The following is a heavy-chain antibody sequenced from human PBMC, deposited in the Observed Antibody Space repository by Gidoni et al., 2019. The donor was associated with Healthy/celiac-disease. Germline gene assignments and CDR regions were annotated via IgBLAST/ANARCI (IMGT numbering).Heavy chain of an antibody. D-gene: IGHD2-15*01. Sequence: QVQLQESGPGLVKPSQTLSLTCTVSGGSISSGSYYWSWIRQPAGKGLEWIGRIYTSGSTNYNPSLKSRVTISVDTSKNQFSLKLSSVTAADTAVYYCARGGCSGGSCTWHYYYGMDVWGQGTTVTVSS. V-gene: IGHV4-61*02. J-gene: IGHJ6*02. CDR2: IYTSGST. CDR1: GGSISSGSYY. CDR3: ARGGCSGGSCTWHYYYGMDV.